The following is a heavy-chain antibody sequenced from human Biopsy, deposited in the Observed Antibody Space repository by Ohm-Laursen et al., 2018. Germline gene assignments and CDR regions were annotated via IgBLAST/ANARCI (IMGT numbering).Heavy chain of an antibody. J-gene: IGHJ4*02. CDR2: IIAVSGLV. Sequence: VALVKVSCKASGGTFSNYAISWVRQAPGEGLEWMGGIIAVSGLVNYAPKFQGRVSITADKSTTTAYMELSNLKSEDTAVYYCATPFQYYDSWGGYPPFDHWGQGTLVTVSS. CDR3: ATPFQYYDSWGGYPPFDH. D-gene: IGHD3-3*01. CDR1: GGTFSNYA. V-gene: IGHV1-69*10.